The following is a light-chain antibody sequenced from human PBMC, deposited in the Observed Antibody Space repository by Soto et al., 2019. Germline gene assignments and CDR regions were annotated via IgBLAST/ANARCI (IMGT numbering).Light chain of an antibody. V-gene: IGKV3-15*01. CDR3: HQYKSWSRCT. J-gene: IGKJ3*01. CDR1: QSVNLT. CDR2: GAS. Sequence: EIMMTQSPGTLSLSPGEGATLSCTASQSVNLTLAWYQQQPGQPPRRLLYGASTRANPIPVRFLGSGSGTEFTLTISSLQSEDSAVYYCHQYKSWSRCTFGPGTKVEIK.